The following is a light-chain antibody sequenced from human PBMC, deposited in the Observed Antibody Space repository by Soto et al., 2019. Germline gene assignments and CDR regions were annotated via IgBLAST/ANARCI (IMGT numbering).Light chain of an antibody. CDR2: AAS. CDR3: QKYSSVPV. J-gene: IGKJ3*01. V-gene: IGKV1-27*01. CDR1: QDIRTF. Sequence: DIQMTQSPTSLSASVGDSVTITCRASQDIRTFVAWYQQKPGKAPKLLIYAASTLQSGVPSRFSGSGSGTDVTITINSLQPEDVATYSCQKYSSVPVFGPGTKVEIK.